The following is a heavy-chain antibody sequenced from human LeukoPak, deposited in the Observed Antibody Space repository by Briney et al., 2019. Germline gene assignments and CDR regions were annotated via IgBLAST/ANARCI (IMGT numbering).Heavy chain of an antibody. CDR2: IYYSGST. CDR1: GGSISSGDYY. V-gene: IGHV4-30-4*01. D-gene: IGHD3-9*01. Sequence: SETLSLTCTVSGGSISSGDYYWSWIRQPPGKGLEWIGYIYYSGSTYYNPSLKSRVTISVDTSKNHFSLNMTSVTAADTAMYFGARGKGYDSPSGAFDIWGHGAMVTVSS. CDR3: ARGKGYDSPSGAFDI. J-gene: IGHJ3*02.